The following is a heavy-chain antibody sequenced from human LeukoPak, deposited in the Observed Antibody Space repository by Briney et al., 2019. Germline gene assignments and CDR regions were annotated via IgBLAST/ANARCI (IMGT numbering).Heavy chain of an antibody. J-gene: IGHJ5*02. D-gene: IGHD6-13*01. CDR2: ISAYNGNT. CDR3: AREGLDSSSPYWFDP. Sequence: ASVKVSCKASGYTFTSYGISWVRQAPGQGLEWMGWISAYNGNTNYAQKLQGRVTMTTDTSTSTAYMELRSLRSAYTAVYDCAREGLDSSSPYWFDPWGQGTLVTVSS. V-gene: IGHV1-18*01. CDR1: GYTFTSYG.